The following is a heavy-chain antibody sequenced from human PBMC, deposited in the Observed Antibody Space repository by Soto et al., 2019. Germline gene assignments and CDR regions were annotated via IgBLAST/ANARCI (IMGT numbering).Heavy chain of an antibody. CDR1: GFTFSTSA. Sequence: GGSLRLSCAASGFTFSTSAMNWVRQAPGKGLEWVAIIWGDGRSKDYADSVEGRFTISRDNSKNTLYLQMNSLRAEDTAVYYCARAGWSGYYTWFDYWGQGTLVTVSS. J-gene: IGHJ4*02. CDR3: ARAGWSGYYTWFDY. CDR2: IWGDGRSK. D-gene: IGHD3-3*01. V-gene: IGHV3-23*03.